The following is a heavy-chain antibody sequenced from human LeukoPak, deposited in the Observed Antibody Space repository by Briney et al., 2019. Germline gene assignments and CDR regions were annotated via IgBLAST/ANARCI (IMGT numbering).Heavy chain of an antibody. CDR3: ARENWANDY. Sequence: GGSLRLSCAASGFIFSGYEMNWVRQAPGKGLEWLSYITRSGSTIYYADSVKGRFTISRDNAKNSLYLQMDSLKAEDTAVYYCARENWANDYWGQGTLVTVSS. J-gene: IGHJ4*02. CDR2: ITRSGSTI. D-gene: IGHD7-27*01. V-gene: IGHV3-48*03. CDR1: GFIFSGYE.